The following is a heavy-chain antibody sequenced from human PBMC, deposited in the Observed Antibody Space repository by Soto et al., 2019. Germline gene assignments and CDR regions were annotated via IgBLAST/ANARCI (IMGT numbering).Heavy chain of an antibody. D-gene: IGHD2-2*01. CDR2: INAGNGNT. CDR3: ARVYCSTTTCYGYYAMDV. J-gene: IGHJ6*02. Sequence: ASVKVSCKASGYTFTNYATHWVRQAPGQRLEWMGWINAGNGNTKYSQKVQGRVTIIRDTSASTAYMELSSLRSEDTAVYYCARVYCSTTTCYGYYAMDVWGQGTTVTVSS. V-gene: IGHV1-3*01. CDR1: GYTFTNYA.